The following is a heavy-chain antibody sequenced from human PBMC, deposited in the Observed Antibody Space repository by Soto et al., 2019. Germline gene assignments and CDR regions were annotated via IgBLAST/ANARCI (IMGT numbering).Heavy chain of an antibody. CDR2: IIPIFGTA. Sequence: QVQLVQSGAEVKKPGSSVKVSCKASGGTFSSYAISWVRQAPGQGLEWMGGIIPIFGTANYAQKFQGRVTITADESTSTAYMELSSLRSEDTAVYYCAAPYYDFCDYYYYGMDVWGQGTTVTVSS. CDR3: AAPYYDFCDYYYYGMDV. V-gene: IGHV1-69*01. J-gene: IGHJ6*02. D-gene: IGHD3-3*01. CDR1: GGTFSSYA.